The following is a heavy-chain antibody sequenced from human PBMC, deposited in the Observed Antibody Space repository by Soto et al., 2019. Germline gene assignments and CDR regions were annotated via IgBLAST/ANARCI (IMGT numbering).Heavy chain of an antibody. Sequence: QVQLVESEGGVVQPGRSLRLSCTASGFTFSNYGMHWVRQAPGKGLEWVTVISYDGNVAYYAASVKGRFTSSRDNSKNTLYLPMNSLRTEDTAVYYCAKEGPIPTWYFDYWGQGTLVTVSS. CDR2: ISYDGNVA. CDR3: AKEGPIPTWYFDY. J-gene: IGHJ4*02. CDR1: GFTFSNYG. V-gene: IGHV3-30*18.